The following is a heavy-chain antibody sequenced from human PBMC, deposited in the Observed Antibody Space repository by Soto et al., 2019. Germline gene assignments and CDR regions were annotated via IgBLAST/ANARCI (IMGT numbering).Heavy chain of an antibody. CDR1: GFSLANYP. D-gene: IGHD6-19*01. J-gene: IGHJ4*02. CDR2: SSPRGDTI. Sequence: GGSLRLSCVASGFSLANYPMDWVRQTPGKGLEWISYSSPRGDTIYYADSVEGRFTISRDNARNSLSLHMSSLRDEDSALYYCAKGPHTNVGWPYYFESWGQGVPVTVSS. V-gene: IGHV3-48*02. CDR3: AKGPHTNVGWPYYFES.